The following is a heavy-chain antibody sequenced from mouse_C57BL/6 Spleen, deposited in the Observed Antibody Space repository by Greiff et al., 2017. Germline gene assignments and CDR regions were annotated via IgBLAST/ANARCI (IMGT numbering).Heavy chain of an antibody. V-gene: IGHV5-17*01. CDR2: ISSGSSTI. CDR3: ARPNDCDVGWYFDV. Sequence: EVMLVESGGGLVKPGGSLKLSCAASGFTFSDYGMHWVRQAPEKGLEWVAYISSGSSTIYYADTVKGRFTISRDNAKNTLFLQMTSLRSEDTAMXYCARPNDCDVGWYFDVWGTGTTVTVSS. J-gene: IGHJ1*03. D-gene: IGHD2-4*01. CDR1: GFTFSDYG.